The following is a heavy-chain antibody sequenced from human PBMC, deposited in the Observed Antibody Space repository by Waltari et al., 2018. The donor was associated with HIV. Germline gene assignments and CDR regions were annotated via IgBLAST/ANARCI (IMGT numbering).Heavy chain of an antibody. V-gene: IGHV3-9*01. CDR3: AKGLHPAAGPGWFDP. D-gene: IGHD6-13*01. CDR2: ISWKSGSI. Sequence: APGKGLEWVSGISWKSGSIGYADSVKGRFTISRDNAKNSLYLQMNSLRGEDTALYYCAKGLHPAAGPGWFDPWGQGTLVTVSS. J-gene: IGHJ5*02.